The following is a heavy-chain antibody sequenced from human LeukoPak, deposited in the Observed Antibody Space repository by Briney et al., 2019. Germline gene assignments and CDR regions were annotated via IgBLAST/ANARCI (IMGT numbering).Heavy chain of an antibody. CDR2: IYTSGST. J-gene: IGHJ6*03. CDR1: GGAISSGSYY. V-gene: IGHV4-61*02. CDR3: ARSLYYYYYMDV. Sequence: SETLSLTCTVSGGAISSGSYYWSWIRQPAGKGLEWIGRIYTSGSTNYNPSLKSRVTISVDTSKNQFSLKLSSVTAADTAVYYCARSLYYYYYMDVWGKGTTVTVSS.